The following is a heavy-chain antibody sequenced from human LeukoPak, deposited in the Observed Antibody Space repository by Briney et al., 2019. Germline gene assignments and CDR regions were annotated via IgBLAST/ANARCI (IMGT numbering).Heavy chain of an antibody. CDR3: ARAIAAAGTCFDY. J-gene: IGHJ4*02. V-gene: IGHV4-31*03. Sequence: SQTLSLTCTVSGGSISSGGYYWSWIRQHPGKGLEWIGYIYYSGSTYYNPSLKSRVTMSVDTSKNQFSLKLSSVTAADTAVYYCARAIAAAGTCFDYWGQGTLVTVSS. D-gene: IGHD6-13*01. CDR1: GGSISSGGYY. CDR2: IYYSGST.